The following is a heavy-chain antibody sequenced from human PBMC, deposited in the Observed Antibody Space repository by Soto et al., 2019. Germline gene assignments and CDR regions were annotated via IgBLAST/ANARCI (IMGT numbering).Heavy chain of an antibody. Sequence: QVQLVESGGGVVQPGRSLRLSCAASGFTFSRYTMHWVRQAPGKGLEWMAFISDDGNNKYYADSVKGQFTISRDNSKNTLYLQMNSLRTEDTAGYYCARDDEGGSDCDLGYWGQGALVTVSS. V-gene: IGHV3-30-3*01. CDR2: ISDDGNNK. CDR1: GFTFSRYT. CDR3: ARDDEGGSDCDLGY. J-gene: IGHJ4*02. D-gene: IGHD3-10*01.